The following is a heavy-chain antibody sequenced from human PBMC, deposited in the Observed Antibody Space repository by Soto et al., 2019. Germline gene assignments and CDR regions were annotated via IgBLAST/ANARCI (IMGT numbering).Heavy chain of an antibody. CDR3: AREGGRHCSPTRCYNAFDL. Sequence: EVQLVESGGGLVQPGGSLRLSCASSGFPFSAFSMNWVRQAPGKGLEWVAYISSSGSTIYYTDSVKGRFTNSRDNAKSSLYLQMDSLRDEDTAVYYCAREGGRHCSPTRCYNAFDLWGQGTMVTVSS. CDR2: ISSSGSTI. CDR1: GFPFSAFS. D-gene: IGHD2-2*02. V-gene: IGHV3-48*02. J-gene: IGHJ3*01.